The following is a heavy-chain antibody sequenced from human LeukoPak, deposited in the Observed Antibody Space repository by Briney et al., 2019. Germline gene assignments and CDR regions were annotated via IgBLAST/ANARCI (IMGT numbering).Heavy chain of an antibody. D-gene: IGHD1-1*01. CDR2: IYTSGST. J-gene: IGHJ3*02. CDR3: ARGPTVQLERGPARALDI. CDR1: SGSISSNY. Sequence: PSETLSLTCTISSGSISSNYWSWIRQPAGKGLEWIGRIYTSGSTNYNPSLKSRVTMSVDTSKNQFSLKLSSVTAADTAVYYCARGPTVQLERGPARALDIWGQGTMVTVSS. V-gene: IGHV4-4*07.